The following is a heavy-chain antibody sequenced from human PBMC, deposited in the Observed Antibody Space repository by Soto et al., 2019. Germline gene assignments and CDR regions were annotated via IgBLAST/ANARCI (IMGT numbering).Heavy chain of an antibody. Sequence: LSLTCTVSGGSISSGGYYWSWIRQHPGKGLEWIGYIYYSGSTYYNPSLKSRVTISVDTSKNQFSLKLSSVTAADTAVYYCARDHRAQTETYYDFWSGYSIDAFDIWGQGTMVTVSS. CDR3: ARDHRAQTETYYDFWSGYSIDAFDI. J-gene: IGHJ3*02. V-gene: IGHV4-31*03. CDR1: GGSISSGGYY. CDR2: IYYSGST. D-gene: IGHD3-3*01.